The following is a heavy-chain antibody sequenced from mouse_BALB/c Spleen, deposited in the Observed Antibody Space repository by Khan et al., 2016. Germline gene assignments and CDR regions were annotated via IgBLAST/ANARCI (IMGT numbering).Heavy chain of an antibody. V-gene: IGHV1-12*01. D-gene: IGHD2-14*01. CDR3: AREGNCFDY. J-gene: IGHJ2*01. CDR2: IYPGNGDT. Sequence: QVQLQQSGAELVKPGASVKMSCKASGYTFTSYNMHWVKQTPGQGLEWIGAIYPGNGDTSYNQKFKGKATLTADKSSSTAYMQLSSLTSEDSAVYYCAREGNCFDYWGQGTTLTVSS. CDR1: GYTFTSYN.